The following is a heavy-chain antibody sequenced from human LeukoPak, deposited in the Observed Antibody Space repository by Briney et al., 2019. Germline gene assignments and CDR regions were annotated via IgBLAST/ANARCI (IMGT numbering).Heavy chain of an antibody. CDR2: IWFDGRKI. D-gene: IGHD5-24*01. CDR1: GFTFSHYG. J-gene: IGHJ4*02. CDR3: VRGSGGDGYGYWGDY. Sequence: GGSLRLSCAASGFTFSHYGMHWVRQAPGMGLEWVAVIWFDGRKIHYPDSVKGRFTISRDNSKNTLYLQMDNLRADDPAVYYCVRGSGGDGYGYWGDYWGQGTLVTVSP. V-gene: IGHV3-33*01.